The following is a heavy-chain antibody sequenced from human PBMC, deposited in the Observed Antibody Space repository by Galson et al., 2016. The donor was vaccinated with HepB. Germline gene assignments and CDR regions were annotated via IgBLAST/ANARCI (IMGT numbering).Heavy chain of an antibody. Sequence: QSGAEVKRPGESLKISCQCSGYSFTIYWIAWVRQMPGKGLEWMGVIYPGNSTARYGPSFQGQVTMSVDKSINTAYLELTSLKASDTAMYFCARHGRYCSSSSCQISLVVWGQGALVTVSS. V-gene: IGHV5-51*01. D-gene: IGHD2-2*01. CDR3: ARHGRYCSSSSCQISLVV. CDR2: IYPGNSTA. J-gene: IGHJ4*02. CDR1: GYSFTIYW.